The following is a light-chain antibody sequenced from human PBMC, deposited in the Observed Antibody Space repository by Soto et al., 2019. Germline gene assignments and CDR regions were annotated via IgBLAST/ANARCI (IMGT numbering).Light chain of an antibody. Sequence: DIQMTQSPSSLSASVGDRVTITCRASQSISSYLNWYQQKPGKAPKFLIYAASSLQSGVPSRFSGSGSGTEFTLTINNLQREDFATYYCQQNYGTPLTFGGGTKVEIK. CDR1: QSISSY. V-gene: IGKV1-39*01. CDR3: QQNYGTPLT. CDR2: AAS. J-gene: IGKJ4*01.